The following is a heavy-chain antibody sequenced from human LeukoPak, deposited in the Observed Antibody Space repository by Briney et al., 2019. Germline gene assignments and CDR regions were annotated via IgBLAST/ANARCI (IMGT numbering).Heavy chain of an antibody. J-gene: IGHJ4*02. V-gene: IGHV3-74*01. CDR3: ARSYYGDYEDF. D-gene: IGHD4-17*01. CDR1: GFTSSTYW. Sequence: PGGSLRLSCAASGFTSSTYWTHWVRQAPGKGLMWVSRINSDGSSTSYADSVKGRFTISRDNAKNTVYLHMNSLKVEDTAVYYCARSYYGDYEDFWGQGTLVAVSS. CDR2: INSDGSST.